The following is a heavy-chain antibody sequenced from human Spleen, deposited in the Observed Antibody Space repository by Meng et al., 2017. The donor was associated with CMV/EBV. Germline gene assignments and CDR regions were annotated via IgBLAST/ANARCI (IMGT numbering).Heavy chain of an antibody. D-gene: IGHD2-21*01. CDR3: GRVIALNWFDP. Sequence: SETLSLTCTVSGGSISSSSYYWGWIRQPPGKGLEWIGSIYYVGSTYCNPSLKSRVTISVDTSKNQFSLTLTSVTAADTAVYYCGRVIALNWFDPWGQGTLVTVSS. CDR2: IYYVGST. J-gene: IGHJ5*02. V-gene: IGHV4-39*01. CDR1: GGSISSSSYY.